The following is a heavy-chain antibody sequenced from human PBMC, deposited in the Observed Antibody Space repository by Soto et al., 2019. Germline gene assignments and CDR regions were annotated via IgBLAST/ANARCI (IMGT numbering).Heavy chain of an antibody. CDR3: ARHGYSNYVIRYYYMDV. V-gene: IGHV5-51*01. J-gene: IGHJ6*03. D-gene: IGHD4-4*01. CDR1: GYSFTSYW. CDR2: IYPGDSDT. Sequence: GESLKISCKGSGYSFTSYWFGWVRQMPGKGLEWMGIIYPGDSDTRYSPSFQGQVTISADKSISTAYLQWSSLKASDTAMYYCARHGYSNYVIRYYYMDVWGKGTTVTVSS.